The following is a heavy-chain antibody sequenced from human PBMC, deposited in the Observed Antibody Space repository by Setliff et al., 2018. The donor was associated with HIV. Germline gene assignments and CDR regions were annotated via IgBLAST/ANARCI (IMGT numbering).Heavy chain of an antibody. V-gene: IGHV1-69*06. J-gene: IGHJ4*02. CDR3: ASHRRVGTTVLFSY. CDR1: GGPFTSA. CDR2: LIPIFGTA. D-gene: IGHD1-1*01. Sequence: SVKVSCKASGGPFTSAFNWVRQVPGQGLEWMGGLIPIFGTANYAQKFQGRVTMTEDTSTDTAYMQLNSLRSEDTAVYFCASHRRVGTTVLFSYWGQGTLVTVSS.